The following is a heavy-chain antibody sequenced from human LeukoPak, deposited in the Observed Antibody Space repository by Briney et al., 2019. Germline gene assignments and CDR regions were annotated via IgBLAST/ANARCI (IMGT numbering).Heavy chain of an antibody. CDR3: ARRAGYCSSTSCINWFDP. CDR2: INHSGST. D-gene: IGHD2-2*01. V-gene: IGHV4-34*01. Sequence: SETLSLTCEVSGASFSAYYWSWIRQSPGKGLEWIGEINHSGSTNYNPSLKSRVTISVDTSKNQFSLKLSSVTAADTAVYYCARRAGYCSSTSCINWFDPWGQGTLVTVSS. J-gene: IGHJ5*02. CDR1: GASFSAYY.